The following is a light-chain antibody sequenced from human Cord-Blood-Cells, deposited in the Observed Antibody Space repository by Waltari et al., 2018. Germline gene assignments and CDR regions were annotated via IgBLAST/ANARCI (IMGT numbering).Light chain of an antibody. V-gene: IGLV2-8*01. Sequence: QSALTQPPSASGSPGQSVTIPCTGTSSDVGGYNYVSWYQQHPGKAPKLMIYEVSKRPSGVPYRFSGSKSCNSASLTVSGLQAEDEADYYCSSYAGSNNYVFGTGTKVTVL. CDR3: SSYAGSNNYV. CDR1: SSDVGGYNY. CDR2: EVS. J-gene: IGLJ1*01.